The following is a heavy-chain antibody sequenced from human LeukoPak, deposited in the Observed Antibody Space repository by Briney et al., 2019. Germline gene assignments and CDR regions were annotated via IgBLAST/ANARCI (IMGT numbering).Heavy chain of an antibody. J-gene: IGHJ4*02. CDR2: ISGSGGST. V-gene: IGHV3-23*01. D-gene: IGHD3-3*01. CDR3: AKGSAYADF. Sequence: GGSLRLSCAASGFTFSSYFMSWVRQAPGKGLEWVSTISGSGGSTYYADSVKGRFTISRDNPKNTLSLQMNSLRAEDTAVYYCAKGSAYADFWGQGTLVTVSS. CDR1: GFTFSSYF.